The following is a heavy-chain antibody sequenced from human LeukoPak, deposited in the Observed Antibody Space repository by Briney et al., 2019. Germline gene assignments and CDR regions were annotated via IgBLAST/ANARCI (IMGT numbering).Heavy chain of an antibody. CDR1: GYTFTSYY. CDR3: ARGYDFWSGYYSNNWFDP. D-gene: IGHD3-3*01. V-gene: IGHV1-8*01. J-gene: IGHJ5*02. Sequence: GASVKVSFKASGYTFTSYYINWVRQATGQGLEWMGLMNPNSGNTGYAQKFQGRVTMTRNTSISTAYMELSSLRSEDTAVYYCARGYDFWSGYYSNNWFDPWGQGTLVTVSS. CDR2: MNPNSGNT.